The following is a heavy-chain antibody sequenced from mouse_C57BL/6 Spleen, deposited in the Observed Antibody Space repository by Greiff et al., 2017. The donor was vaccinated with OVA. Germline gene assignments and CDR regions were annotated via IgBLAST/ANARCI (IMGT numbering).Heavy chain of an antibody. D-gene: IGHD2-5*01. CDR2: IRNKANGYTT. Sequence: EVQGVESGGGLVQPGGSLSLSCAASGFTFTDYYMSWVRQPPGKALEWLGFIRNKANGYTTEYSASVKGRFTISRDNSQSSLYLQMNALRAEDSATYYCARYKDSTYAMDYWGQGTSVTVSS. CDR1: GFTFTDYY. J-gene: IGHJ4*01. V-gene: IGHV7-3*01. CDR3: ARYKDSTYAMDY.